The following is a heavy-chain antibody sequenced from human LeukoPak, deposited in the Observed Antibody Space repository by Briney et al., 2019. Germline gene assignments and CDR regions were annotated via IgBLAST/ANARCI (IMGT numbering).Heavy chain of an antibody. CDR2: IYYSGST. D-gene: IGHD3-3*01. CDR1: GGSISDYC. CDR3: ARDSITIFGVPGGWFDP. J-gene: IGHJ5*02. Sequence: SETLSLTCTVSGGSISDYCWSWIRQPPGKGLEWIGYIYYSGSTNYNPSLKSRVTISVDPSKNQFSLKLSSVTAADTAVYYCARDSITIFGVPGGWFDPWGQGTLVTVSS. V-gene: IGHV4-59*12.